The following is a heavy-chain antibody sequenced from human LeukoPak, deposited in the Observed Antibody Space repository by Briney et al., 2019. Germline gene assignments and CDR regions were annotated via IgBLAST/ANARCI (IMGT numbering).Heavy chain of an antibody. CDR2: IRSKANSYAT. CDR1: GFTFRTYW. V-gene: IGHV3-73*01. Sequence: GGSLRLSCAASGFTFRTYWMSWVRQAPGKGLEWVGRIRSKANSYATAYAASVKGRFTISRDDSKDTAYLQMNSLKIEDTAVYYCIEGYGYWGQGTLVTVSS. D-gene: IGHD4-17*01. CDR3: IEGYGY. J-gene: IGHJ4*02.